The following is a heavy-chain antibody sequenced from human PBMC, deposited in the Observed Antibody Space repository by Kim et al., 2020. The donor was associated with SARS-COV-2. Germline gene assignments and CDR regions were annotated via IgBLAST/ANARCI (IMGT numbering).Heavy chain of an antibody. CDR3: AKGGGYDILTGHDY. V-gene: IGHV3-9*01. Sequence: GGSLRLSCAASGFTFDDYAMHWVRQAPGKGLEWVSGISWNRGSIGYADSVKGRFTISRDNAKNSLHLQMNSLRPEDTALYYCAKGGGYDILTGHDYWGQGILVTVSS. CDR1: GFTFDDYA. J-gene: IGHJ4*02. CDR2: ISWNRGSI. D-gene: IGHD3-9*01.